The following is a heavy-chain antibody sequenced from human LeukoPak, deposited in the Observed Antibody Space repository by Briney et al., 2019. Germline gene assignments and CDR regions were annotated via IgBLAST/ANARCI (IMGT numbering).Heavy chain of an antibody. CDR1: GFTFNSYA. V-gene: IGHV3-23*01. D-gene: IGHD4-17*01. Sequence: GGSLRLSCAASGFTFNSYAMSWVRQASGKGLEGFSAMSGSGSSTYYAASVKGRFTISRENAKNTLYLQRNSLRAEDTAVYYCAKDRGVRSDIWGQGTMVTVSS. J-gene: IGHJ3*02. CDR3: AKDRGVRSDI. CDR2: MSGSGSST.